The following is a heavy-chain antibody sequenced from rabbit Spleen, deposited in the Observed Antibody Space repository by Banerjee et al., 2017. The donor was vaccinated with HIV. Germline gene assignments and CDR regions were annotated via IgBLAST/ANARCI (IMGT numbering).Heavy chain of an antibody. CDR2: IYGASGAST. V-gene: IGHV1S40*01. CDR1: GFSFSDSYY. Sequence: SLEESGGDRVKPGASLTLTCTASGFSFSDSYYMCWVRQAPGKGLECIACIYGASGASTWYASWAKGRFTVSKSSSTTVTLQLTSLTAADTATYFCARGSAAMTMVITGFYLDLWGQGTLVTVS. D-gene: IGHD2-1*01. CDR3: ARGSAAMTMVITGFYLDL. J-gene: IGHJ4*01.